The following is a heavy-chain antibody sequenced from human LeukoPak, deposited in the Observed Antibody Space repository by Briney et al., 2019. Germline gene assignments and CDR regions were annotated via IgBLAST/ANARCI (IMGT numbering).Heavy chain of an antibody. CDR3: AGTPIVVVPAAIPGWFDP. CDR2: IYYSGST. D-gene: IGHD2-2*01. V-gene: IGHV4-30-4*01. Sequence: SETLSLTCTVSGGSISSGDYYWSWIRQPPGKGLEWIGYIYYSGSTYYSPSLKSRVTISVDTSKNQFSLKLSSVTAADTAVYYCAGTPIVVVPAAIPGWFDPWGQGTLVTVSS. CDR1: GGSISSGDYY. J-gene: IGHJ5*02.